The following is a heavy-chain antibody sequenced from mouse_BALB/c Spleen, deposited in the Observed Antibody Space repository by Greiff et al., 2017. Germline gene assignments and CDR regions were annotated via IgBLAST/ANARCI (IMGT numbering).Heavy chain of an antibody. V-gene: IGHV1-7*01. J-gene: IGHJ3*01. CDR3: ARKDSSGYWFAY. Sequence: VQLQQSGAELAKPGASVKMSCKASGYTFTSYWMHWVKQRPGQGLEWIGYINPSTGYTEYNQKFKDKATLTADKSSSTAYMQLSSLTSEDSAVYYCARKDSSGYWFAYWGQGTLVTVSA. CDR2: INPSTGYT. CDR1: GYTFTSYW. D-gene: IGHD3-2*01.